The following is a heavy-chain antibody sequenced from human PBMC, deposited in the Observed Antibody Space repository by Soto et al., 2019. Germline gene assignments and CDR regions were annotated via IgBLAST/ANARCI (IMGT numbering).Heavy chain of an antibody. CDR2: IYYSGST. J-gene: IGHJ4*02. D-gene: IGHD3-10*01. Sequence: QVQLQESGPGLVKPSQTLSLTCTVSGASISSVGYNWSWLRQHPGQGLEWIGYIYYSGSTDYNPTLTGRVTWSGDTSKNQFSLKVTAVTAADTAVYYCARYGSGSYYPTNFAYWGQATLVTVSS. V-gene: IGHV4-31*03. CDR3: ARYGSGSYYPTNFAY. CDR1: GASISSVGYN.